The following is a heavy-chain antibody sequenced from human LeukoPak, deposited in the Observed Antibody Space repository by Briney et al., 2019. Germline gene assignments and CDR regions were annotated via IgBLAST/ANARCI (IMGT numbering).Heavy chain of an antibody. V-gene: IGHV3-66*01. CDR3: ASLPEYDSSGYLDY. Sequence: GGSLRLSCAASGFTVSSNYMSWVRQAPGKGLEWVSVIYSGGSTYYADSVKGRFTISRDNSKNTLYLQMNSLRAEDTAVYYCASLPEYDSSGYLDYWGQGTLVTVSS. D-gene: IGHD3-22*01. CDR2: IYSGGST. CDR1: GFTVSSNY. J-gene: IGHJ4*02.